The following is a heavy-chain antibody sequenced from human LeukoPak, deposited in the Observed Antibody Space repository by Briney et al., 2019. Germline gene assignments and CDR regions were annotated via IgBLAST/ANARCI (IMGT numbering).Heavy chain of an antibody. Sequence: SQTLSLTCTVSGGSISSGNYYWSWIRQPPGKGLEWIGYIYYSGSTYYNPSLKSRVTISVDTSKNQFSLKLSSVTAADTAVYYCARAMTIANYYFDYWGQGTLVTVSS. CDR2: IYYSGST. D-gene: IGHD4/OR15-4a*01. V-gene: IGHV4-30-4*01. J-gene: IGHJ4*02. CDR1: GGSISSGNYY. CDR3: ARAMTIANYYFDY.